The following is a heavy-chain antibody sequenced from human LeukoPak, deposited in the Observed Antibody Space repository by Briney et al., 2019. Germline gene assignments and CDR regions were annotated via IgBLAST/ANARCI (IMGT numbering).Heavy chain of an antibody. J-gene: IGHJ4*02. CDR2: INTDGSST. CDR3: ARVIGGHSSGWFDDY. D-gene: IGHD6-19*01. Sequence: GGSLRLSCAASGFTFSSYWMHWVRQAPGKGLVWVSCINTDGSSTSYADSVKGRFTISRDNAKNTLYLQMNSLRAEDTAVYYCARVIGGHSSGWFDDYWGQGTLVTVSS. CDR1: GFTFSSYW. V-gene: IGHV3-74*01.